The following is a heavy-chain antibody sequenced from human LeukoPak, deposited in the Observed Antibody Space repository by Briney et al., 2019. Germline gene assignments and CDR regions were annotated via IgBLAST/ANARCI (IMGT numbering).Heavy chain of an antibody. Sequence: GGSLRLACAASGFTVSSYEMNWVRQAPGKWRELGLYISSSGSTIYYADSVKRRFTTSRDNANHSLYLQITSLRADATAVYYSARCYYYDSSGYPSGAFDIWGQGTMVTVSS. CDR2: ISSSGSTI. V-gene: IGHV3-48*03. CDR1: GFTVSSYE. J-gene: IGHJ3*02. CDR3: ARCYYYDSSGYPSGAFDI. D-gene: IGHD3-22*01.